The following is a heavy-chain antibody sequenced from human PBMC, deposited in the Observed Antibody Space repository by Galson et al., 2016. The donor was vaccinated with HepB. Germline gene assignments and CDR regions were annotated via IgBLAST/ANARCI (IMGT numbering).Heavy chain of an antibody. CDR2: IYYSGGT. J-gene: IGHJ4*02. V-gene: IGHV4-31*03. CDR3: AGYEVVSFDY. Sequence: TLSLTCTVSGGSISSRGYYWSWIRQHPGKGLEWIRYIYYSGGTYYNPSLQSRLTISLDTSKNHFSLKLDPVTAADTAVYYCAGYEVVSFDYWGQGTLVTVSS. D-gene: IGHD2-15*01. CDR1: GGSISSRGYY.